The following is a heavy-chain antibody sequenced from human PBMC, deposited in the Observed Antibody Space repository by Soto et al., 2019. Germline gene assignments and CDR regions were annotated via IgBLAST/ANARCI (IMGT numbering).Heavy chain of an antibody. CDR3: ASDRGYCSGGRCSSDWFDP. V-gene: IGHV1-18*04. Sequence: QVQLMQSGPEVKTPGASVKVSCKASGYTFISFAFSWVRQAPGQGLEWMGWINPYSGDTNEAQKFQGRVTMTTDTATSTAYMEMRSLRSDDTAVYYCASDRGYCSGGRCSSDWFDPWGQGTLVTVSS. CDR2: INPYSGDT. J-gene: IGHJ5*02. CDR1: GYTFISFA. D-gene: IGHD2-15*01.